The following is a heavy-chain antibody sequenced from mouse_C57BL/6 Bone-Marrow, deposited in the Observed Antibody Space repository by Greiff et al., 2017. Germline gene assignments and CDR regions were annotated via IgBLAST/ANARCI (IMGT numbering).Heavy chain of an antibody. D-gene: IGHD2-2*01. CDR1: GYTFTSYW. Sequence: QVQLQQPGAELVMPGASVKLSCKASGYTFTSYWMHWVKQRPGQGLEWIGEIDPSDSYTNYNQKFKGKSTLTVDKSSSTAYMQLSSLTSEDSAVYDCAREGSTMVPYYFDYWGQGTTLTVSS. CDR3: AREGSTMVPYYFDY. CDR2: IDPSDSYT. V-gene: IGHV1-69*01. J-gene: IGHJ2*01.